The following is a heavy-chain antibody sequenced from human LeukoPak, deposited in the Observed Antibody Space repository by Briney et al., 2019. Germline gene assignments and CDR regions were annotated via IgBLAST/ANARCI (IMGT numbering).Heavy chain of an antibody. Sequence: GGSLRLSCAASGFTFSSYAMSWVRQAPGKGLEWVSAISGSGDSTYYADSVKGRFTISRDNAKNSLYLQMNSLRAEDTAVYYCARDPHYYAFDIWGQGTMVTVSS. CDR3: ARDPHYYAFDI. V-gene: IGHV3-23*01. CDR2: ISGSGDST. D-gene: IGHD3-10*01. CDR1: GFTFSSYA. J-gene: IGHJ3*02.